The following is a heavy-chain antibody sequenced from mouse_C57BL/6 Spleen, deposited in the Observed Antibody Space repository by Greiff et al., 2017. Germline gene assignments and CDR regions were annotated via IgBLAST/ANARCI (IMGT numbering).Heavy chain of an antibody. D-gene: IGHD1-1*02. J-gene: IGHJ2*01. CDR1: GYTFTSYW. CDR3: PRYGTRVDY. V-gene: IGHV1-69*01. Sequence: VKLQQPGAELVMPGASVKLSCKASGYTFTSYWMHWVKQRPGQGLEWIGEIDPSDSYTNYNQKFKGKSTLTVDKSSSTAYMQLSSLTSEDSAVYYSPRYGTRVDYWGQGTPLTVSS. CDR2: IDPSDSYT.